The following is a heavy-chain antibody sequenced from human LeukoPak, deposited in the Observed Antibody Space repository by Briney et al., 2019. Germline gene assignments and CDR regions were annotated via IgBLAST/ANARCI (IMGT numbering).Heavy chain of an antibody. J-gene: IGHJ4*02. V-gene: IGHV3-23*01. CDR2: ISGSGGST. Sequence: GGSLRLSCAASGSTFRSYAMSWVRQAPGKGLEWVSAISGSGGSTYYADSVKGRFTISRDNSKNTLYLQMNSLRAEDTAVYYCAKVGRTTIAAAGSHRTYYFDYWGQGTLVTVSS. D-gene: IGHD6-13*01. CDR3: AKVGRTTIAAAGSHRTYYFDY. CDR1: GSTFRSYA.